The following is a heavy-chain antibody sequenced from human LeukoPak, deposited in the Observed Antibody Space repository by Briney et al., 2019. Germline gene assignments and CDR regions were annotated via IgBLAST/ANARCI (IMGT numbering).Heavy chain of an antibody. CDR3: AKDASASPYFHWFDN. CDR2: ISSGDRT. CDR1: GFTFSSYA. J-gene: IGHJ4*02. D-gene: IGHD3-9*01. V-gene: IGHV3-23*01. Sequence: GGSLRLSCAASGFTFSSYAMNWVRQAPGKGLEWVAGISSGDRTFHAESVKGRFTISRDKSKDTLYLQMNSLRAEDTAVYYCAKDASASPYFHWFDNWGQGTQVIVSS.